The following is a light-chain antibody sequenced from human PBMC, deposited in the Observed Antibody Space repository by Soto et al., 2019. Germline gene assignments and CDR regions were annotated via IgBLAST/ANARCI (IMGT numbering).Light chain of an antibody. CDR2: GAS. V-gene: IGKV3-15*01. CDR3: QQYNNWPPRT. Sequence: EIVMTQSPATLSVSPGERATLSCRSSQSVSSNLAGYQQKPGQAPRLLIYGASTRVTGIPARFSGSGSGTEFTLTISSLQSEDFAVYYCQQYNNWPPRTFGQGTKVEIK. CDR1: QSVSSN. J-gene: IGKJ1*01.